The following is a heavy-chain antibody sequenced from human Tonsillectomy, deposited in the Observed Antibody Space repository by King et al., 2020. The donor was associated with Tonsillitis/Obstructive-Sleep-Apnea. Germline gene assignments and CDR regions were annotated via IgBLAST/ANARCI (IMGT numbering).Heavy chain of an antibody. CDR3: AKEHIGDRFYYYGTDV. V-gene: IGHV3-33*06. CDR2: IWYDGSNK. CDR1: GYTFSNYG. Sequence: VQLVESGGGVVQPGRSLRLSCVASGYTFSNYGMHWVRQAPGKGLEWVAVIWYDGSNKYYADSVKGRFTISRDNSKNRLYLQMSSLRAEDTAVYYCAKEHIGDRFYYYGTDVWGQGTTVTVSS. J-gene: IGHJ6*02. D-gene: IGHD2-21*01.